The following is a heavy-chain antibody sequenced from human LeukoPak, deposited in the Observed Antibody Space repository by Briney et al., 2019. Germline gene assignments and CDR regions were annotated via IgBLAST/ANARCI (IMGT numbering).Heavy chain of an antibody. CDR2: INHSGST. V-gene: IGHV4-34*01. D-gene: IGHD5/OR15-5a*01. CDR1: GGSFSGYY. CDR3: ATLVSTRYCFDY. Sequence: SETLSLTCAVYGGSFSGYYWSWIRQPPGKGLEWIGEINHSGSTNYNPSLKSRVTISVDTSKNQFSLRLTSVTAADTAVYFCATLVSTRYCFDYWGQGTLVTVSS. J-gene: IGHJ4*02.